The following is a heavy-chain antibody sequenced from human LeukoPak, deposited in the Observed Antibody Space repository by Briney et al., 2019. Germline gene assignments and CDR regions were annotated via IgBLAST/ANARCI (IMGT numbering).Heavy chain of an antibody. CDR3: AGTDSSGYLGY. CDR2: ISAYNGNT. V-gene: IGHV1-18*01. Sequence: ASVKVSCKASGYIFNNYGISWVRQAPGQGLEWMGWISAYNGNTNYAQKLQGRVTMTTDTSTSTAYMELRSLRSDDTAVYYCAGTDSSGYLGYWGQGTLVTVSS. J-gene: IGHJ4*02. D-gene: IGHD3-22*01. CDR1: GYIFNNYG.